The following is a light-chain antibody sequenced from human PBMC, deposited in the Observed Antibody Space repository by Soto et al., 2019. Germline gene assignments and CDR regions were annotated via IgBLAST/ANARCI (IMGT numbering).Light chain of an antibody. CDR2: GAS. CDR3: QQYDDWPPLT. CDR1: QSVSSN. J-gene: IGKJ1*01. Sequence: EREMTQSPATLSASPGDRATLSCRASQSVSSNLAWYQQKPGQAPRLLIYGASTRATGIPARFSGSGSGTEFTLTISSLQSEDVAVYYCQQYDDWPPLTFGQGTKVDIK. V-gene: IGKV3-15*01.